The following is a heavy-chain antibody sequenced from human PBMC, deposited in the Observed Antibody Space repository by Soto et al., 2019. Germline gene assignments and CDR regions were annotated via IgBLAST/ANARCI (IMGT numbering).Heavy chain of an antibody. CDR3: VGDYYDSRFLDY. CDR2: ISGSGGST. CDR1: GFTFSSYA. D-gene: IGHD3-22*01. V-gene: IGHV3-23*01. J-gene: IGHJ4*02. Sequence: PGGSLRLSCAASGFTFSSYATSWVRQAPGKGLEWVSAISGSGGSTYYADSVKGRFTISRDNSKNTLYLQMNSLRAEDTAVYYCVGDYYDSRFLDYWGQGTLVTVSS.